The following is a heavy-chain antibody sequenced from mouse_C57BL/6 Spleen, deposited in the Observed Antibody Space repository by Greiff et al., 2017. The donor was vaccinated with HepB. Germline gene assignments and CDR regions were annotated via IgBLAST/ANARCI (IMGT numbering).Heavy chain of an antibody. J-gene: IGHJ4*01. Sequence: VKVVESGAELARPGASVKLSCKASGYTFTSYGISWVKQRTGQGLEWIGEIYPRSGNTYYNEKFKGKATLTADKSSSTAYMELRSLTSEDSAVYFCARFDYDERNAMDYWGQGTSVTVSS. CDR3: ARFDYDERNAMDY. D-gene: IGHD2-4*01. CDR2: IYPRSGNT. CDR1: GYTFTSYG. V-gene: IGHV1-81*01.